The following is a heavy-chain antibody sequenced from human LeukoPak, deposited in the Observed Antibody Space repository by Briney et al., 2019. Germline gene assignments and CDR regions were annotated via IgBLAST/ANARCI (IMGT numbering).Heavy chain of an antibody. CDR2: IYYSGNT. D-gene: IGHD2/OR15-2a*01. V-gene: IGHV4-39*01. J-gene: IGHJ4*02. CDR1: GGSISSTTYY. CDR3: ARSSTILGHFDY. Sequence: SETLSLTCTVSGGSISSTTYYWGWIRRPPGKGLEWIGSIYYSGNTYYTPSLKSRVTISVDTSKNQFSLKLSSVTAADTAVYYCARSSTILGHFDYWGQGTLVTVSS.